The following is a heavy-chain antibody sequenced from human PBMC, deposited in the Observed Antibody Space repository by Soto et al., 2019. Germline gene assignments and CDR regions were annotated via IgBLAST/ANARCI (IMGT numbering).Heavy chain of an antibody. CDR2: ISTYNGDT. J-gene: IGHJ6*01. V-gene: IGHV1-18*01. Sequence: ASVKVSCKASAYTFTNYGISWVRQAPGQGLEWMGWISTYNGDTDYAQNLQGRVTMTTDTSTTTAYMELRSLRSDDTAVYYCAREGSRPYYYYGLDVWGQGTTVNVSS. D-gene: IGHD3-10*01. CDR3: AREGSRPYYYYGLDV. CDR1: AYTFTNYG.